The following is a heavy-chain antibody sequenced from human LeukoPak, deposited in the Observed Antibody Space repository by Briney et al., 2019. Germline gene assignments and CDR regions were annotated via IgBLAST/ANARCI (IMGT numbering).Heavy chain of an antibody. V-gene: IGHV1-18*01. D-gene: IGHD1-1*01. J-gene: IGHJ4*02. CDR2: ISAYNGNT. CDR1: GYTFTSYG. Sequence: ASVKVSCKASGYTFTSYGISWVRQAPGQGLEWMGWISAYNGNTNYAQKLQGRVTMTTDTSTSTAYMELRSLRSDDTAVYYCARDAPGGTPDYYFDYWGQGTLVTVSS. CDR3: ARDAPGGTPDYYFDY.